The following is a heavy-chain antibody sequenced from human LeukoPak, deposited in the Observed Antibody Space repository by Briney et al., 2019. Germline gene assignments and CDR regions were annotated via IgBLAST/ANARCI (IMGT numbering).Heavy chain of an antibody. V-gene: IGHV3-15*01. CDR2: IKSKTDGGTT. CDR1: GFTFSNAW. J-gene: IGHJ4*02. D-gene: IGHD1-26*01. CDR3: TTALVGATTYYFDY. Sequence: PGGSLRLSCAASGFTFSNAWMSWVRQAPGKGLEWVGRIKSKTDGGTTDYAAPVKGRFTISRDDSKNTLYLQKNSLKTEDTAVYYCTTALVGATTYYFDYWGQGTLVTVSS.